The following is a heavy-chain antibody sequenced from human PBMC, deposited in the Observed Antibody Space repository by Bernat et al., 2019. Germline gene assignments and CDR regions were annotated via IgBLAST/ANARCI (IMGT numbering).Heavy chain of an antibody. Sequence: EVQLVESGGGLVQPGGSLRLSCSASGFTFSSYAMHWVRQAPGKGPEYVSAISSNGGSTYYADSVKGRFTISRDNSKNTLYLQMSSLRAEDTAVYYCVMASSDYPRAFDIWGQGTMVTVSS. J-gene: IGHJ3*02. V-gene: IGHV3-64D*06. CDR3: VMASSDYPRAFDI. CDR1: GFTFSSYA. CDR2: ISSNGGST. D-gene: IGHD4-17*01.